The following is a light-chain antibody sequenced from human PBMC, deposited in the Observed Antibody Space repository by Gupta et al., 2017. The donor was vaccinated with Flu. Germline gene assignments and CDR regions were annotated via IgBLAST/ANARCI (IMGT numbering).Light chain of an antibody. CDR2: SDR. CDR3: AAWDDGLNGWV. Sequence: QSVLTQPPSASGNPGQRVIISCSGSASNIGSNVVHWYQQLPGGAPKLLLHSDRDRPSGVPDRISGSKSGTSASLDISGLQSEDEADYYCAAWDDGLNGWVFGGGTKLSVL. V-gene: IGLV1-44*01. J-gene: IGLJ3*02. CDR1: ASNIGSNV.